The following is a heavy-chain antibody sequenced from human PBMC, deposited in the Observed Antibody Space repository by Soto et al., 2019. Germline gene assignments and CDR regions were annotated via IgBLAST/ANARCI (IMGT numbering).Heavy chain of an antibody. CDR3: ARMFGFSYGPANRGMDV. CDR1: GFTLSSYS. D-gene: IGHD5-18*01. J-gene: IGHJ6*02. Sequence: QVQLVESGGGVAQPGRSLRLFCAASGFTLSSYSLHWVRQSPGKGLEWVAAISSDGTEKHYADSVKGRFTISRDNSKNTLSLQLNSLITEDTAVYYCARMFGFSYGPANRGMDVWGQGTTVTVSS. V-gene: IGHV3-30*04. CDR2: ISSDGTEK.